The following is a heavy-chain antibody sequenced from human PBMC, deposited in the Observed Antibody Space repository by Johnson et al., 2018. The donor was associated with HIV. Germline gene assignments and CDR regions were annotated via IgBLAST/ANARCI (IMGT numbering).Heavy chain of an antibody. Sequence: VQLVESGGGLVQPGGSLRLSCAASGFTFSSYWMSWVRQAPGKGLEWVANIKQDGSEKYYVDSVKGRFTISRDNAKNSLYLQMNSLRAEDTAVYYCARDSRWKVCGVVTPGAVDIWGQGTMVTVAS. CDR1: GFTFSSYW. V-gene: IGHV3-7*04. CDR2: IKQDGSEK. CDR3: ARDSRWKVCGVVTPGAVDI. D-gene: IGHD3-3*01. J-gene: IGHJ3*02.